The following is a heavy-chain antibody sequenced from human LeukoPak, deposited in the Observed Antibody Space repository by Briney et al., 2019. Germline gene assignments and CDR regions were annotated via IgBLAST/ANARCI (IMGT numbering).Heavy chain of an antibody. V-gene: IGHV6-1*01. J-gene: IGHJ6*02. Sequence: SQTLSLTCAISGDSVSSNSAAWNWIRQSPSRGLEWLGRTYYRSKWYNDYAVSVKSRITINPDTSKNQFSLQLNSVTPEDTAVYYCARDQELEPHLLHSYYYYYDMDVWGQGTTVTVSS. CDR1: GDSVSSNSAA. CDR3: ARDQELEPHLLHSYYYYYDMDV. CDR2: TYYRSKWYN. D-gene: IGHD1-1*01.